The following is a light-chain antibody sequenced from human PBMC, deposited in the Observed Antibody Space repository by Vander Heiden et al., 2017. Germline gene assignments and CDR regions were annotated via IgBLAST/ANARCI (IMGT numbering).Light chain of an antibody. CDR2: GAS. CDR3: QQYGSSPKT. V-gene: IGKV3-20*01. Sequence: EIVLTQSPGTLSLSPGESATLSCRASQSVSSSYLAWYQQKPGQAPRLLIYGASSRATGITDRFSGSGSGTDFTLTISRLEPEDFAVYYCQQYGSSPKTFGQGTKVEIK. J-gene: IGKJ1*01. CDR1: QSVSSSY.